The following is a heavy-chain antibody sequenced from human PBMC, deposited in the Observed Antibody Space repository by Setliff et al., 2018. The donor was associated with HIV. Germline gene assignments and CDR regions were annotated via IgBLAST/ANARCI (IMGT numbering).Heavy chain of an antibody. V-gene: IGHV4-39*02. CDR2: MYYTGST. Sequence: SETLSLTCTVSGGSTDSGSYYWAWIRQPPGKGLEWIGSMYYTGSTYYNPSLKSRVTISIDTSKNQFSLKLSSVTAADTAVYYCAREDYYYYGMDVWGQGTTVTVSS. J-gene: IGHJ6*02. CDR1: GGSTDSGSYY. CDR3: AREDYYYYGMDV.